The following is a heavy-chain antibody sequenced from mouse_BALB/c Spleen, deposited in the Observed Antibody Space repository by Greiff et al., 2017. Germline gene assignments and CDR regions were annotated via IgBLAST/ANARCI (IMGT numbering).Heavy chain of an antibody. CDR3: ARDGGFYYGRSGAMDY. Sequence: EVQLQESGPGLVKPSQTVSLTCTVTGISITTGNYRWSWIRQFPGNKLEWIGYIYYSGTITYNPSLTSRTTITRDTSKNQFFLEMNSLTAEDTATYYCARDGGFYYGRSGAMDYWGQGTSVTVSS. J-gene: IGHJ4*01. CDR2: IYYSGTI. V-gene: IGHV3-5*02. CDR1: GISITTGNYR. D-gene: IGHD1-1*01.